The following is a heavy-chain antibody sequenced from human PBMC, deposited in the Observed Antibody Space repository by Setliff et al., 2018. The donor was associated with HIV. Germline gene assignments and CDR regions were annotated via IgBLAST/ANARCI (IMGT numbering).Heavy chain of an antibody. J-gene: IGHJ4*02. CDR2: IYYTGST. Sequence: PSETLSLTCTVSGGPISSAGGYFYSWIRQHPGKGLEWIGYIYYTGSTYYNPSLKSRVTMSVDTSKNQFSLRLNSVTAADTAVYYCARQGNIVVVTSFDYWGQGTLVTVSS. CDR1: GGPISSAGGYF. V-gene: IGHV4-31*03. CDR3: ARQGNIVVVTSFDY. D-gene: IGHD2-21*02.